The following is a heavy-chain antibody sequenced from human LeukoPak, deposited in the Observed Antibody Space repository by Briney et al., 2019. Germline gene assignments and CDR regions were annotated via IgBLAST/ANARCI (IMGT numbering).Heavy chain of an antibody. J-gene: IGHJ4*02. D-gene: IGHD5-24*01. CDR1: GFTFSSYA. Sequence: GGSMRLSCAASGFTFSSYAMHWVRQAPGKGLEWVAVISYDGSNKYYADSVKGRFTISRDNSKNTLYLEMNSLRPEDTAVYYCARDRRWLQYSDYWGPGTLVTVSS. V-gene: IGHV3-30*04. CDR2: ISYDGSNK. CDR3: ARDRRWLQYSDY.